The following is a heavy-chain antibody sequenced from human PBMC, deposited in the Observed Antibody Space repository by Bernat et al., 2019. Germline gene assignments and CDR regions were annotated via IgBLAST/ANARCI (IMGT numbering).Heavy chain of an antibody. CDR2: ISGSGGST. J-gene: IGHJ6*02. D-gene: IGHD4-17*01. CDR1: GFTFSSYA. V-gene: IGHV3-23*01. Sequence: EVQLLESGGGLVQPGGSLRLSCAASGFTFSSYAMSWVRQAPGKGLEWVSAISGSGGSTYYADSVKGRFTISRDNSKNTLYLQMNSLRAEDTAVYYCAKHMTTVSYDHRRECMDVWGPGTTVTVPS. CDR3: AKHMTTVSYDHRRECMDV.